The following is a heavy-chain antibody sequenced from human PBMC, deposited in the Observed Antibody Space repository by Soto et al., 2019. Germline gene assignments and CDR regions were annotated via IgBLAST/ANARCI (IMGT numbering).Heavy chain of an antibody. J-gene: IGHJ4*02. D-gene: IGHD2-15*01. CDR1: GFTFSDYY. V-gene: IGHV3-11*01. CDR2: ISSGGSTI. Sequence: QVQLVESGGGLVKPGGSLRLSCAASGFTFSDYYISWIRQAPGKGLGWVSYISSGGSTIYYADSVKGRFTISRDNVKNSLYLQMNSLMAEDKAVYYCARVVFRIVVVVAHEHADDWGQGTLVTISS. CDR3: ARVVFRIVVVVAHEHADD.